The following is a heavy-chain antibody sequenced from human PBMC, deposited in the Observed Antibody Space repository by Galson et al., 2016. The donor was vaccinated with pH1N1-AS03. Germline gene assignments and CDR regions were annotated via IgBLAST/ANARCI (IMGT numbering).Heavy chain of an antibody. CDR1: GFTFSSYG. J-gene: IGHJ3*02. V-gene: IGHV3-30*02. CDR2: IRYDGSNT. Sequence: SLRLSCAASGFTFSSYGLHWIRQAPGEGLEWVTFIRYDGSNTSYVDSVRGRFTISRDNSKNMLYLQMNSLRAEDSAAYYCAKDRVRLQVTESSAFDIWGQGTMVTVSS. CDR3: AKDRVRLQVTESSAFDI. D-gene: IGHD4-23*01.